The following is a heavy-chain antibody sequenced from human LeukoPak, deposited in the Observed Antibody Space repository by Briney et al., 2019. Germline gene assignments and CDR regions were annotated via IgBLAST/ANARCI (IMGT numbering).Heavy chain of an antibody. Sequence: SETLSLTCTVSGGSISSYYWSWIRQPPGRGLEWIGWIYYSGNTKYNPSLESRVTISLDTPKNQFSLKLTSVTAADTAVYHCARHYGAGTYPLDYWGQGTLVTVSS. CDR1: GGSISSYY. J-gene: IGHJ4*02. D-gene: IGHD3-10*01. V-gene: IGHV4-59*08. CDR3: ARHYGAGTYPLDY. CDR2: IYYSGNT.